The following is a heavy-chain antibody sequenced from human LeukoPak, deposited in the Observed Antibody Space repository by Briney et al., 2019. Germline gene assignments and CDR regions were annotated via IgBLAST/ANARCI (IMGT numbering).Heavy chain of an antibody. CDR2: INHSGST. CDR3: ARDRGITMVRGVTPYYYYYMDV. D-gene: IGHD3-10*01. J-gene: IGHJ6*03. Sequence: SETLSLTCAVYGGSFSGYYWSWIRQPPGKGLEWIGEINHSGSTNYNPSLKSRVTISVDTSKNQFSLKLSSVTAADTAVYYCARDRGITMVRGVTPYYYYYMDVWGKGTTVTVSS. CDR1: GGSFSGYY. V-gene: IGHV4-34*01.